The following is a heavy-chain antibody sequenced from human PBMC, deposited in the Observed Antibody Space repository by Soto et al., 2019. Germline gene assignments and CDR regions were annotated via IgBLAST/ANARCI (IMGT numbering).Heavy chain of an antibody. Sequence: HPGGSLRLSCVVSGFPFSTYWMTWVRQTPGKGLEWVANINLDGSEIYYLDSVTGRFTISRDNSKNTLYLQMNSLRAEDTAVYYCAKDPDTMIVVVPWGQGTLVTVSS. CDR2: INLDGSEI. CDR3: AKDPDTMIVVVP. D-gene: IGHD3-22*01. J-gene: IGHJ5*02. V-gene: IGHV3-7*05. CDR1: GFPFSTYW.